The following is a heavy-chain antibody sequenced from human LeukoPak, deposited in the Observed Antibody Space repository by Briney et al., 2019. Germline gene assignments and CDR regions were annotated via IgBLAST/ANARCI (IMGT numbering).Heavy chain of an antibody. CDR2: IKSKTDGGTT. J-gene: IGHJ4*02. CDR3: TTPESAYCGGDCYRGFDY. Sequence: GGSLRLSCAASGFTFSNAWMSWVRQAPGKGLEWVGRIKSKTDGGTTDYAAPVKGRFTISRDDSKNTLYLQMNSLKTEDTAVYYCTTPESAYCGGDCYRGFDYWGQGTLVTVSS. CDR1: GFTFSNAW. D-gene: IGHD2-21*02. V-gene: IGHV3-15*01.